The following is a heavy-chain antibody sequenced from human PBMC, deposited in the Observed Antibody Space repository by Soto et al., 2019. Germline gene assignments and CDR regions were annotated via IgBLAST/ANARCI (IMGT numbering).Heavy chain of an antibody. D-gene: IGHD6-13*01. CDR1: GGTFSSYS. V-gene: IGHV1-69*13. Sequence: SVKVSCKASGGTFSSYSISWVRQAPGQGLEWMGGIIPIFGTANYAQKFQGRVTITADESTSTAYMELSSLRSEDTAVYYCASPRGYKQQLEFDYWGQGTLVTVSS. J-gene: IGHJ4*02. CDR2: IIPIFGTA. CDR3: ASPRGYKQQLEFDY.